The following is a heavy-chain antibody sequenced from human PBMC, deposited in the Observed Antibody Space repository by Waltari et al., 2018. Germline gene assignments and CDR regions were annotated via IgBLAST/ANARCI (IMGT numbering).Heavy chain of an antibody. CDR3: ASSSYDTLTGYYY. J-gene: IGHJ4*02. CDR2: IVCVSNT. Sequence: EVQLVETGGGLIQPGGSLRLPGAASGFTVSSNCLSRVAQAPGKGVWRVSGIVCVSNTYYAESGKGRLNTTRDKSKNTIDLQMNSLRAKDTAVYYCASSSYDTLTGYYYWGQGTLVTVSS. V-gene: IGHV3-53*02. D-gene: IGHD3-9*01. CDR1: GFTVSSNC.